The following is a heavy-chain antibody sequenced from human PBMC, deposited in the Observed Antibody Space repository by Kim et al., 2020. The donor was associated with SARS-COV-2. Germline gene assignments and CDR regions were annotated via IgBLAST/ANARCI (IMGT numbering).Heavy chain of an antibody. CDR1: GGSFSSASYY. V-gene: IGHV4-39*01. CDR3: AIQTGSSGGYY. CDR2: ISYSGST. J-gene: IGHJ4*02. D-gene: IGHD6-25*01. Sequence: SETLSLTCTVSGGSFSSASYYRGWIRQPPGKGLEWIASISYSGSTYYNPSLNSRVGISIDTSTNQFSVRLSAVIAADTAVYYCAIQTGSSGGYYWGQGTL.